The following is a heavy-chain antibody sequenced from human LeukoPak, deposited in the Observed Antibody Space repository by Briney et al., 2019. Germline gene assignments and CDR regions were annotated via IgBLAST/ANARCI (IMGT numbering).Heavy chain of an antibody. V-gene: IGHV3-33*01. Sequence: PGGSLSLSCAASGFTLSDYAVHWVRQAPGKGLEWVAMIWYDGSNRYYADSVKGRFTISRDNSKNTVSLQMNSLRVEDTAVYYCARDWTVSTRLAGDCCGQGTLVTVSS. D-gene: IGHD2/OR15-2a*01. CDR1: GFTLSDYA. CDR3: ARDWTVSTRLAGDC. CDR2: IWYDGSNR. J-gene: IGHJ4*02.